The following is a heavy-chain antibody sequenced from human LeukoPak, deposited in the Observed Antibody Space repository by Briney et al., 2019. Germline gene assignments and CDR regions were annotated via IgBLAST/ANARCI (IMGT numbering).Heavy chain of an antibody. Sequence: GGSLRLSCAASGFTFSSYWMSWVRQAPGKGPECVANIKQDGSDKYYVDSVKGRFTISRDDAKNSLYLQMNSLRAEDTAVYYCARDSEYYDSSGALDYWGQGTLVTVSS. CDR1: GFTFSSYW. D-gene: IGHD3-22*01. CDR2: IKQDGSDK. CDR3: ARDSEYYDSSGALDY. J-gene: IGHJ4*02. V-gene: IGHV3-7*01.